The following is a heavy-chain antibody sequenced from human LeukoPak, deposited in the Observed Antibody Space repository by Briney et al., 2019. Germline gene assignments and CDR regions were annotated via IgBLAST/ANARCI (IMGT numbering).Heavy chain of an antibody. CDR3: ARRTGVMDYFDY. D-gene: IGHD3-16*01. V-gene: IGHV4-59*08. J-gene: IGHJ4*02. CDR1: GGSISSYY. CDR2: IYKSGST. Sequence: PSETLSLTCTVSGGSISSYYWSWIRQPPGKGLEWIGYIYKSGSTNYNPSLKSRVTISIDTSKNQFSLKLSSVTAADTAVYYCARRTGVMDYFDYWGQGTLVTVSS.